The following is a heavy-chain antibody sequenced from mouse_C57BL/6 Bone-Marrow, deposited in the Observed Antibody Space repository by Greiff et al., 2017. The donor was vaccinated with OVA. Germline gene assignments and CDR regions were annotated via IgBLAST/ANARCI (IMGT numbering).Heavy chain of an antibody. D-gene: IGHD1-1*01. CDR3: ARSPHYCGSSVWYFDV. CDR1: GFTFSDYY. J-gene: IGHJ1*03. CDR2: ITYVGLCP. Sequence: EVQLVESEGGLVQPGSSMKLSCTASGFTFSDYYMAWVRQVPEKGLEWVATITYVGLCPSSLDSLKSRFIISRDNAKNILYLQMSSLKSEDTATYYCARSPHYCGSSVWYFDVWGTGTTVTVSS. V-gene: IGHV5-16*01.